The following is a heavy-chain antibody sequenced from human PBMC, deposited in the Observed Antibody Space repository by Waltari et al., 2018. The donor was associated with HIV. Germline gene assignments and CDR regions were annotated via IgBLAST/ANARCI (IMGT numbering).Heavy chain of an antibody. Sequence: EVQLVESGGGLVQPGGLLRLSCAVSGFTFGNYAMHWVRQVPGKGLEWVSGFSLDSDRIDYADSVKVRFTVSRDNAKNSLYLQMNSLRVEDTALYYCGKDLTPGGLDVWGQGTTVIVSS. CDR3: GKDLTPGGLDV. J-gene: IGHJ6*02. CDR1: GFTFGNYA. V-gene: IGHV3-9*01. CDR2: FSLDSDRI.